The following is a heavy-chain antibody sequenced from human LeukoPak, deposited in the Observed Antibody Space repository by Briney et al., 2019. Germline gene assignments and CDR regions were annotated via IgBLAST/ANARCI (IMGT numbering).Heavy chain of an antibody. D-gene: IGHD3-22*01. CDR3: ARGSPPRRNYDSRGYYSYYFDY. J-gene: IGHJ4*02. CDR2: ISAYNVNT. Sequence: GASVKVSCKASGYTFTSYGISWVRQAPGQGLEWMGWISAYNVNTHYAQKLQGRVTMTTDTSTSTVYMELRSLRSDDTAVYYCARGSPPRRNYDSRGYYSYYFDYWGQGTLVTVSS. V-gene: IGHV1-18*01. CDR1: GYTFTSYG.